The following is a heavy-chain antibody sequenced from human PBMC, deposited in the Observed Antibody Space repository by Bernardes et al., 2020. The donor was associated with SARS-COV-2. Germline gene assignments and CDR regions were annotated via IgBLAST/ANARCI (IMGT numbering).Heavy chain of an antibody. V-gene: IGHV3-21*01. CDR1: GFTFSSYS. Sequence: GGSLRLSCAASGFTFSSYSMNWVRQAPGKGLEWVASISSSSSYIYYADSVKGRFTISRDNAKNSLYLQMNSLRAEDTAVYYCAIDPVGYCSGGSCYGYYFDYWGQGTLVTVSS. CDR2: ISSSSSYI. CDR3: AIDPVGYCSGGSCYGYYFDY. D-gene: IGHD2-15*01. J-gene: IGHJ4*02.